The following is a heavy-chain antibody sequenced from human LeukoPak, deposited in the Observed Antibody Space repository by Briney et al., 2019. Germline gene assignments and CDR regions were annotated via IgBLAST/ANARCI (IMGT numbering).Heavy chain of an antibody. D-gene: IGHD3-16*01. Sequence: GGSLRLSCAASGFTFSSYEMNWVRQAPGKRLEWVSYISSSGSTIYYADSVKGRFTISRDNAKNSLYLQMNSLRAEDTAVYYCARDGVPGHYYFYYYYMDVWGKGTTVTVSS. CDR1: GFTFSSYE. CDR3: ARDGVPGHYYFYYYYMDV. J-gene: IGHJ6*03. CDR2: ISSSGSTI. V-gene: IGHV3-48*03.